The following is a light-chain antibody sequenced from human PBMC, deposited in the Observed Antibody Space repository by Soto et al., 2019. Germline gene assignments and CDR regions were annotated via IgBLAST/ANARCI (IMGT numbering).Light chain of an antibody. Sequence: EIVLTQSPGTLSLSPGERATLSFSASQSVSSSYLAWYQQKPGQAPRLLIYDTSSRATGIPDRFSGSGSATDVTVAISSLEPDGFSGYFCQQCGSLPLFGQGTNVE. CDR2: DTS. CDR1: QSVSSSY. CDR3: QQCGSLPL. V-gene: IGKV3-20*01. J-gene: IGKJ1*01.